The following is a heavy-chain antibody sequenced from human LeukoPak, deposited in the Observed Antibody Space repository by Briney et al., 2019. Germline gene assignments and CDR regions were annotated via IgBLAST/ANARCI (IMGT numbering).Heavy chain of an antibody. CDR3: ARDRSSGWYDYYMDV. Sequence: PGGSLRLSCAASGFTFSDYYMSWIRQAPGKGLEWVSYISSSGSTTYYADSVKGRFTISRDNAKNSLYLQMNSLRAEDTAVYYCARDRSSGWYDYYMDVWGKGTTVTVSS. D-gene: IGHD6-19*01. CDR1: GFTFSDYY. V-gene: IGHV3-11*04. J-gene: IGHJ6*03. CDR2: ISSSGSTT.